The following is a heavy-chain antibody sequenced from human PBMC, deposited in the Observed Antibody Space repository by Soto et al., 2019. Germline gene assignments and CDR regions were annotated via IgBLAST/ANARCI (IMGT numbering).Heavy chain of an antibody. CDR3: ARDRVAGTDY. CDR2: IWYDGSKK. Sequence: QVQLVESGGGVVQPGRSLRLSCAASGFTFSSYGMHWVRQAPGKGLEWVAVIWYDGSKKYYADSVKGRFTLSRDNSNNTLYLQMSSLRAEDTAVYYCARDRVAGTDYWGQGTLVTVSS. V-gene: IGHV3-33*01. D-gene: IGHD6-19*01. J-gene: IGHJ4*02. CDR1: GFTFSSYG.